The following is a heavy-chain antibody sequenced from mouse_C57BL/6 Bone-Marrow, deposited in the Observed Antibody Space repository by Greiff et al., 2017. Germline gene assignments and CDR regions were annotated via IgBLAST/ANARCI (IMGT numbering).Heavy chain of an antibody. CDR3: AREGAWTTVVFDY. CDR1: GYTFTSYW. Sequence: QVQLQQPGADLVKPGASVKLSCKASGYTFTSYWMQWVKQRPGQGLEWIGEIDPSDSYTNYNQKFKGKATLTVDTSSSTAYMQLSSLTSEDSAVYYCAREGAWTTVVFDYWGQGTTLTVSS. CDR2: IDPSDSYT. J-gene: IGHJ2*01. D-gene: IGHD1-1*01. V-gene: IGHV1-50*01.